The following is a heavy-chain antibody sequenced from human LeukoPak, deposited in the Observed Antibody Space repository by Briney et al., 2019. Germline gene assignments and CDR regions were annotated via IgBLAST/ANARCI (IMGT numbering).Heavy chain of an antibody. D-gene: IGHD1-14*01. J-gene: IGHJ4*02. CDR1: GFSLSSYA. CDR2: IKQDGSEK. Sequence: GGSLRLSCATSGFSLSSYAMSWVRQAPGKGLEWVANIKQDGSEKYYVDSVKGRFTISRDNAKNSLYLQMNSLRAEDTAVYYCARDYRMTLDYWGQGTLVTVSS. CDR3: ARDYRMTLDY. V-gene: IGHV3-7*04.